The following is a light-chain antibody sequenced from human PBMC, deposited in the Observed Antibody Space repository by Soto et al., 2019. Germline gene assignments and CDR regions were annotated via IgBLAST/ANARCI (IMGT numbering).Light chain of an antibody. CDR1: QSVSSY. CDR3: QQRT. Sequence: EIVLTQSPATLSLSPGERATLSCRASQSVSSYLAWYQQKPGQAPRLLIYDASNRATGIPARFSGSGSGTDFTLTNSSLEPEDFAVYYCQQRTFGQGTRLEIK. CDR2: DAS. J-gene: IGKJ5*01. V-gene: IGKV3-11*01.